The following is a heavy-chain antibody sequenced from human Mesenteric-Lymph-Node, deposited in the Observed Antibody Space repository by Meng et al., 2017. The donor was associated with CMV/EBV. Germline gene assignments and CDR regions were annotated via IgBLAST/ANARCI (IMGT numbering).Heavy chain of an antibody. D-gene: IGHD6-13*01. CDR3: ARVYIAAADYFDY. Sequence: CKASRYTFTSYVMHWVRQAPGQRPEWMGWINTGNGNTKYSQKIQGKVTITRDTSASTAYMELRSLRSDDTAVYYCARVYIAAADYFDYWGQGTLVTVSS. J-gene: IGHJ4*02. CDR2: INTGNGNT. V-gene: IGHV1-3*04. CDR1: RYTFTSYV.